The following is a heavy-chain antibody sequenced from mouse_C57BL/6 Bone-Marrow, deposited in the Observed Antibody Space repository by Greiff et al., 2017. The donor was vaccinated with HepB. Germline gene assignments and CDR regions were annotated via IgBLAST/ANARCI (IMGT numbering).Heavy chain of an antibody. CDR1: GYSITSGYY. V-gene: IGHV3-6*01. D-gene: IGHD2-3*01. CDR2: ISYDGSN. CDR3: ARGGYYDGYYFYAMDY. J-gene: IGHJ4*01. Sequence: EVQLVESGPGLVKPSQSLSLTCSVTGYSITSGYYWNWIRQFPGNKLEWMGYISYDGSNNYNPSLKNRISITRDTSKNQFFLKLNSVTTEDTATYYCARGGYYDGYYFYAMDYWGQGTSVTVSS.